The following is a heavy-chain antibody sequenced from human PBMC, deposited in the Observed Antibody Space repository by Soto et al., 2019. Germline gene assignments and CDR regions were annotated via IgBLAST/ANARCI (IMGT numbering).Heavy chain of an antibody. Sequence: GGSLRLSCAASGFSFSSYSMNWVRQAPGKGLEWVSCISSSSTYIYYADSVKGRFTISRDNAKDSLYLQMNSLRAEDTAVYYCARMLSDIAVAGSRPFDYWGLGTLVTVSS. CDR2: ISSSSTYI. D-gene: IGHD6-13*01. V-gene: IGHV3-21*01. CDR1: GFSFSSYS. J-gene: IGHJ4*02. CDR3: ARMLSDIAVAGSRPFDY.